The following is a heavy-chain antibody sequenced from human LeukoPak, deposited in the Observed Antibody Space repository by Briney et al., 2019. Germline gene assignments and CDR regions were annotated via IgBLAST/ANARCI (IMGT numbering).Heavy chain of an antibody. CDR1: GFTFSSYA. J-gene: IGHJ5*02. CDR2: ISGSGGST. CDR3: AKVRYFDWLPPIAFDP. D-gene: IGHD3-9*01. V-gene: IGHV3-23*01. Sequence: TGGSLRLSCAASGFTFSSYAMSWVRQAPGKGLEWVSAISGSGGSTYYADSVKGRFTISRDNSKNTLYLQMNSLRAEDTAVYYCAKVRYFDWLPPIAFDPWGQGTLVTVSS.